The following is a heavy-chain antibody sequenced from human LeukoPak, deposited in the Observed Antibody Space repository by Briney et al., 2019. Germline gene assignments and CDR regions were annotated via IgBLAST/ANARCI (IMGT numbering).Heavy chain of an antibody. J-gene: IGHJ5*02. CDR1: GYSFTSYW. V-gene: IGHV5-51*01. D-gene: IGHD3-3*01. CDR3: ARHRLRFLEWTPFDP. CDR2: IYPGDSDT. Sequence: PGESLRISCKGSGYSFTSYWIGWVRQMPGKGLEWMGIIYPGDSDTRYSPSFQGQVTISADKSISTAYLQWSSLKASDTAMYYCARHRLRFLEWTPFDPWGQGTLVTVSS.